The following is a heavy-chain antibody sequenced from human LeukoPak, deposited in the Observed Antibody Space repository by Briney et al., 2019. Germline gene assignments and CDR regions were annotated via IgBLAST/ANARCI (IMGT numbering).Heavy chain of an antibody. J-gene: IGHJ6*03. CDR2: ISSSSSYI. Sequence: NTGGSLRLSCAASGFTFSSYSMNWVRQAPGKGLEWVSSISSSSSYIYYADSVKGRFTISRDNAKNSLYLQMNSLRAEDTAVYYCARDLMVRGVRLYYYMDVWGKGTTVTVSS. CDR1: GFTFSSYS. CDR3: ARDLMVRGVRLYYYMDV. D-gene: IGHD3-10*01. V-gene: IGHV3-21*01.